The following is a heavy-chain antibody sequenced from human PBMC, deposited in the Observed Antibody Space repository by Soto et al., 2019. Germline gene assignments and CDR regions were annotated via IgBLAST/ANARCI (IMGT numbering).Heavy chain of an antibody. CDR3: ARITMLAAYFAY. CDR1: GFTFSSYA. J-gene: IGHJ4*02. D-gene: IGHD2-8*01. V-gene: IGHV3-30-3*01. CDR2: ISYDGSNK. Sequence: RLSCTASGFTFSSYAMHWVRQAPGKGLEWVAVISYDGSNKYYADSVKGRFTISRDNSKNTLYLQMNSLRAEDTAVYCCARITMLAAYFAYWGQGTRVPVAS.